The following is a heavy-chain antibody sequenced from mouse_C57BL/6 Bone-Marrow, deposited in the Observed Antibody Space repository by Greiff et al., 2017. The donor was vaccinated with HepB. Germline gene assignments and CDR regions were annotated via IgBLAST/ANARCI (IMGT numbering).Heavy chain of an antibody. J-gene: IGHJ4*01. CDR3: AREDFDGYRDYAMDY. V-gene: IGHV5-4*01. D-gene: IGHD2-3*01. Sequence: EVQLVESGGGLVKPGGSLKLSCAASGFTFSSYAMSWVRQTPEKRLEWVATISDGGSYTYYPDNVKGRFTISRDNAKNNLYLQMSHLKSEDTAMYYCAREDFDGYRDYAMDYWGQGTSVTVSS. CDR2: ISDGGSYT. CDR1: GFTFSSYA.